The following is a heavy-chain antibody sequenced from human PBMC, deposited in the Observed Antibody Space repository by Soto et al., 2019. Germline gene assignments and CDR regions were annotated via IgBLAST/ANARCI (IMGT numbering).Heavy chain of an antibody. CDR2: INQDGNEK. CDR3: ASAPFGVVLVSQWFDP. J-gene: IGHJ5*02. CDR1: GFAFSNYW. Sequence: EVQLVESGRGLVQPGGSLRLSCAASGFAFSNYWMSWLRQAPGKGLEWVANINQDGNEKYYVDSMKGRFTVSRDNAKKSLYLQMNSLRAEDTAVYYCASAPFGVVLVSQWFDPWGQGTLVTVSS. V-gene: IGHV3-7*01. D-gene: IGHD3-3*01.